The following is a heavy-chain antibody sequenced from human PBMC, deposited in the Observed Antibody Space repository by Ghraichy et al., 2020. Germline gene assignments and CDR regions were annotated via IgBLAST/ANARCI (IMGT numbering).Heavy chain of an antibody. CDR3: ARQRRIDSSGYYADY. J-gene: IGHJ4*02. CDR1: GGSISSYF. V-gene: IGHV4-59*01. CDR2: MYYSGSA. Sequence: SETLSLTCTVSGGSISSYFWSWIRQPPGKGLEWIGYMYYSGSASYNPSLKSRVTISVDTSKNQFSLKLNSVTAADTAVYYCARQRRIDSSGYYADYWGQGTLVTVSS. D-gene: IGHD3-22*01.